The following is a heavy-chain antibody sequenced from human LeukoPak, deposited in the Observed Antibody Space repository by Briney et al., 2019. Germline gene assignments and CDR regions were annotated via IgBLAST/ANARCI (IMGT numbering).Heavy chain of an antibody. V-gene: IGHV5-51*01. CDR3: ASVAGGSSADRFDI. CDR2: IYPGDSYT. CDR1: GYRFHNYW. J-gene: IGHJ3*02. D-gene: IGHD2-15*01. Sequence: GESLKISCEGSGYRFHNYWIAWVRQMPGKALEWMGTIYPGDSYTIYSPPFQGQVTFSADKSTNTAYLQYNSLKAADTAIYYCASVAGGSSADRFDISGQGTMVTVSS.